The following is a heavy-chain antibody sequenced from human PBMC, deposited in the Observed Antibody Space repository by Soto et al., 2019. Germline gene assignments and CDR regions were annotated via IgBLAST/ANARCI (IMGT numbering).Heavy chain of an antibody. Sequence: GGSLRLSCTASGFTFGDYAMRWVRQAPGKGLEWVGFIRSKAYGGTTEYAASVKGRFTNSRDESKSIAYLQMNSLKTEDTAVYYCTRMNGDYYLNWFDPRGQGTLVTAAS. V-gene: IGHV3-49*04. D-gene: IGHD4-17*01. J-gene: IGHJ5*02. CDR1: GFTFGDYA. CDR2: IRSKAYGGTT. CDR3: TRMNGDYYLNWFDP.